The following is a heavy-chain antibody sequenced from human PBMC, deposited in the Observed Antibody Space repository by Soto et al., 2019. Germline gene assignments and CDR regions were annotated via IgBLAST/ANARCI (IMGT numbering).Heavy chain of an antibody. CDR1: GGSISSYY. Sequence: PSETLSLTCTVSGGSISSYYWSWVRQPPGKGLEWIGYIYYSGSTNYNPSLKSRVTISVDTSKNQFSLKLSSVTAADTAVYYCARDPSLYYDILTCYLTHWYFDLWGRGTLVTVSS. D-gene: IGHD3-9*01. CDR2: IYYSGST. V-gene: IGHV4-59*01. CDR3: ARDPSLYYDILTCYLTHWYFDL. J-gene: IGHJ2*01.